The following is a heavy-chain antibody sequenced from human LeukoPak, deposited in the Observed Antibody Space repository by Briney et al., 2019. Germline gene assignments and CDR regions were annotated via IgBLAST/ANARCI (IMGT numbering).Heavy chain of an antibody. CDR3: ARGLGGAGYSSGWYFN. CDR2: MNPNSGNT. Sequence: ASVKVSCKASGYTFTSYDINWVRQATGQGLEWMGWMNPNSGNTGYARKFQGRVTMTRNTSISTAYMELSSLRSEDTAVYYCARGLGGAGYSSGWYFNWGQGTLVTVSS. V-gene: IGHV1-8*01. CDR1: GYTFTSYD. J-gene: IGHJ4*02. D-gene: IGHD6-19*01.